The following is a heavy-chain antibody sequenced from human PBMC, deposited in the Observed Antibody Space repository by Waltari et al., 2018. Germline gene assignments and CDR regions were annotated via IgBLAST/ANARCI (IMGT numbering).Heavy chain of an antibody. Sequence: QVQLVESGGGVVQPGGSLRLSCAASGFTFSSYGMHWVRQAPGKGLEWVAFRRYDGSKKYYADSVKGRFTISRDNSKNTLYLQMNSLRAEDTAVYYCARPIAAYMDVWGKGTTVTVSS. D-gene: IGHD6-13*01. V-gene: IGHV3-30*02. J-gene: IGHJ6*03. CDR2: RRYDGSKK. CDR1: GFTFSSYG. CDR3: ARPIAAYMDV.